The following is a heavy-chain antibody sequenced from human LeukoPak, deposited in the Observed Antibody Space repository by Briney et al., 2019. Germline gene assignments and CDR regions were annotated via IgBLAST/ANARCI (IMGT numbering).Heavy chain of an antibody. J-gene: IGHJ6*03. CDR3: AKALTKATDYMDV. CDR2: ISGSGGST. D-gene: IGHD2-2*01. Sequence: GGSLRLSCAASGFTFSSYAMSWFRQAPGKGLEWVSAISGSGGSTYYADSVKGRFTISRDNSKNTLYLQMNSLRAEDTAVYYCAKALTKATDYMDVWGKGTTVTVSS. V-gene: IGHV3-23*01. CDR1: GFTFSSYA.